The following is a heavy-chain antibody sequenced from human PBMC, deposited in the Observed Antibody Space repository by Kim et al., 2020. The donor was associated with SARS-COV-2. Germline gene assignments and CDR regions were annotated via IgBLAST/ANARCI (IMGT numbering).Heavy chain of an antibody. CDR3: ARDPGGWLLFSYNFDS. J-gene: IGHJ4*02. Sequence: GGSLRLSCAASGFTFSSYAMHWVRQAPGKGLEWVAVISYDGSNKYYADSVKGRFTISRHNSKNTLYLQMTSLRADDTAGYYCARDPGGWLLFSYNFDSWGQETRVPVSS. CDR1: GFTFSSYA. CDR2: ISYDGSNK. D-gene: IGHD5-12*01. V-gene: IGHV3-30-3*01.